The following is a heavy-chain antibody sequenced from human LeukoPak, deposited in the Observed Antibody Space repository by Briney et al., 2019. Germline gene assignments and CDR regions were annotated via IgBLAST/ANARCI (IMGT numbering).Heavy chain of an antibody. CDR3: AKWGDYDVLTGYYVSDY. Sequence: GGSLRLSCAASGLTFSNYAMSWVRQAPGKGLEWVSAITGSGGNTYYADSVKGRFTISRDNSKNTVFLQMNSLRAEDTAVYYCAKWGDYDVLTGYYVSDYWGQGTLVTVSS. V-gene: IGHV3-23*01. CDR2: ITGSGGNT. CDR1: GLTFSNYA. J-gene: IGHJ4*02. D-gene: IGHD3-9*01.